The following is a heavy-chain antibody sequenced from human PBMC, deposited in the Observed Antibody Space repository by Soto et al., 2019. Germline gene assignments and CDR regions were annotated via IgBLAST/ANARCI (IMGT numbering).Heavy chain of an antibody. CDR2: IYPGDSDT. Sequence: PGESLKISCKGSGYSFTSYWIGWVLQIPWKGLECMGIIYPGDSDTRYSPSFQGQVTISADKSIGTAYLQWSSLKASDTAMYYCARPRYPGRGYYGMDVWGQGTTVTVSS. D-gene: IGHD2-15*01. CDR1: GYSFTSYW. J-gene: IGHJ6*02. CDR3: ARPRYPGRGYYGMDV. V-gene: IGHV5-51*01.